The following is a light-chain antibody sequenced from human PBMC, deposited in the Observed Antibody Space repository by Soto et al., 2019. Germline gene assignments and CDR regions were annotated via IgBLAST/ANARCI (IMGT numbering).Light chain of an antibody. V-gene: IGLV2-14*01. Sequence: QSVLTQPASVSGSPGQSITISCTGTSSDVGSYNYFSWYQQHPGKAPKLMIYEVSDRPSGISSRFSGSKSGNTASLTISGLKTEDEADYYCSSYTSSSTLFVTGTKVTVL. J-gene: IGLJ1*01. CDR3: SSYTSSSTL. CDR2: EVS. CDR1: SSDVGSYNY.